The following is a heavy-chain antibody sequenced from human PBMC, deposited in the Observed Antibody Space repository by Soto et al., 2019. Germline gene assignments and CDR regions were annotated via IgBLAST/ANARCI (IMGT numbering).Heavy chain of an antibody. V-gene: IGHV4-61*01. Sequence: SETLSLTCSVSGGSVSSINHYWSWIRQPPGHGLEWLGFVYYSGSINYNPSLSSRVTISIDTSKNQFSLRLTSVTASDTAVYYCAKVGFPYSYGYLFYYWGQGTLVTVSS. CDR3: AKVGFPYSYGYLFYY. D-gene: IGHD5-18*01. CDR2: VYYSGSI. CDR1: GGSVSSINHY. J-gene: IGHJ4*02.